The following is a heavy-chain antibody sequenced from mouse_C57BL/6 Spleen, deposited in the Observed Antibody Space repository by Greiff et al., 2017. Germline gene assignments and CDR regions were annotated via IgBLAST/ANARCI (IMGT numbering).Heavy chain of an antibody. CDR3: ASWGYDGSRYWYFEV. J-gene: IGHJ1*03. CDR2: IDPSDSYT. CDR1: GYTFTSYW. Sequence: VQLQQSGAELVMPGASVKLSCKASGYTFTSYWMHWVKQRPGQGLEWIGEIDPSDSYTNYNQKFKGKSTLTVDKSSSTAYMQLSSLTSEDSAVYYCASWGYDGSRYWYFEVWGTGTTVTVDS. V-gene: IGHV1-69*01. D-gene: IGHD2-3*01.